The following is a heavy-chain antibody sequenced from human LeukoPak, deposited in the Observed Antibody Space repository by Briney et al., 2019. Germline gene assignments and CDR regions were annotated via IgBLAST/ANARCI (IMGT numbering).Heavy chain of an antibody. Sequence: GGSLRLSCAASGFTFSDYYMSWIRQAPGKGLEWVSYISSSGSTIYYADSVKGRFTISRDNAKNSLYLQMNSLRAEDTAVYYCARVEYSGVGVATIIGFDYWGQGTLVTVSS. CDR3: ARVEYSGVGVATIIGFDY. D-gene: IGHD5-12*01. CDR1: GFTFSDYY. V-gene: IGHV3-11*01. J-gene: IGHJ4*02. CDR2: ISSSGSTI.